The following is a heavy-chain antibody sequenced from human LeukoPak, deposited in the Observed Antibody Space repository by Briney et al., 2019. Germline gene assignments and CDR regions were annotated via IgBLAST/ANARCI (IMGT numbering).Heavy chain of an antibody. D-gene: IGHD6-13*01. CDR2: INHSGST. V-gene: IGHV4-39*07. CDR3: ASRGSYSSSWTLDY. J-gene: IGHJ4*02. Sequence: SETLSLTCTVSGGSISSSSYYWGWIRQPPGKGLEWIGEINHSGSTNYNPSLKSRVTISVDRSKNQFSLKLSSVTAADTAVYYCASRGSYSSSWTLDYWGQGTLVTVSS. CDR1: GGSISSSSYY.